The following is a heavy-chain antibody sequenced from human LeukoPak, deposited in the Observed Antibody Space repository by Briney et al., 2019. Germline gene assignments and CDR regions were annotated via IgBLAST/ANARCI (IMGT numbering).Heavy chain of an antibody. CDR2: ISYDGSNK. V-gene: IGHV3-30-3*01. J-gene: IGHJ5*02. Sequence: GRSLRLSCAASGFTFSSYAMHWVRQAPGKGLEWVAVISYDGSNKYYADSVKDRFTISRDNSKNTLYLQMNSLRAEDTAVYYCARDPRGVGYCSSTSCPNWFDPWGQGTLVTVSS. D-gene: IGHD2-2*01. CDR3: ARDPRGVGYCSSTSCPNWFDP. CDR1: GFTFSSYA.